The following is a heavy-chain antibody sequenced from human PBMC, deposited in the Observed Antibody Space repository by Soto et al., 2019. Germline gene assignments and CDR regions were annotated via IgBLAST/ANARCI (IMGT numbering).Heavy chain of an antibody. CDR2: INPSGGST. CDR3: ARDLRPLVRPSGPSYSFDY. Sequence: GASVKVSCKASGYTFTSYYMHWVRQAPEQGLEWMGIINPSGGSTSYAQKFQGRVTMTRDTSTSTVYMELSSLRSEDTAVYYCARDLRPLVRPSGPSYSFDYWGQGTQVTVSS. J-gene: IGHJ4*02. CDR1: GYTFTSYY. V-gene: IGHV1-46*01. D-gene: IGHD2-21*01.